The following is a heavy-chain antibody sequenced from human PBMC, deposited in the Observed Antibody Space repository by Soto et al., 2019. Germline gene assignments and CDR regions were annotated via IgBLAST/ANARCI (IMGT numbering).Heavy chain of an antibody. CDR1: GGSFSGYY. CDR2: INHSGST. Sequence: QVQLQQWGAGLLKPSETLSLTCAVYGGSFSGYYWSWIRQPPGKGLEWIGEINHSGSTNYNPSLKSRVTKSVDTSKNQFSLKLSSVTAEDTAVYYCARRAARTHPIYYTRFDPWGQGTLVTVSS. V-gene: IGHV4-34*01. D-gene: IGHD6-6*01. J-gene: IGHJ5*02. CDR3: ARRAARTHPIYYTRFDP.